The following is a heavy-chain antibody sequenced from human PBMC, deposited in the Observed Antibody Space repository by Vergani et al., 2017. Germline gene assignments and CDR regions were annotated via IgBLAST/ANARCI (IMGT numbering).Heavy chain of an antibody. J-gene: IGHJ6*02. D-gene: IGHD6-6*01. V-gene: IGHV3-74*01. CDR3: ARDIAARRYYYYSMDV. CDR1: GFTFSSYW. Sequence: EVQLVESGGGLVQPGGSLRLSCAASGFTFSSYWMHWVRQAPGKGLVWVSRINSDGSSTSYADSVKGRFTISRDNAKNTLYLQMNSLRAEDTAVYYCARDIAARRYYYYSMDVWGQGTTVTVSS. CDR2: INSDGSST.